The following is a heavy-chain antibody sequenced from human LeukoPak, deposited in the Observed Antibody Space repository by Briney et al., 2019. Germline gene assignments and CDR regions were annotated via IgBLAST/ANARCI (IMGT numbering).Heavy chain of an antibody. V-gene: IGHV1-8*03. CDR3: ARGLPLGYCTYGVCYPPKQFDF. D-gene: IGHD2-8*01. CDR2: VNPKSGNT. CDR1: GYTFTSYD. J-gene: IGHJ4*02. Sequence: PVKVSCKPSGYTFTSYDINWVRQAPGQGLEWMGWVNPKSGNTGYKQKFQARVTITRDTSITTAYMELSSLTSDDTAVYFCARGLPLGYCTYGVCYPPKQFDFWGQGTLVTVSS.